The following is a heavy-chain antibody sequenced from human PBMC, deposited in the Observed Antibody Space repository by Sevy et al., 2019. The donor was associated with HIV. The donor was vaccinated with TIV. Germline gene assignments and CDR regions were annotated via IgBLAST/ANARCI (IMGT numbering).Heavy chain of an antibody. CDR2: ISSSSSTI. Sequence: GGSLRLSCAASGFTFSSYSMNWVRQAPGKGLEWVSYISSSSSTIYYADSVKGRFTISRDNAKNSLYLQMNSLRDEDTAVYYYARAYGDDAYWYFDLWGRGTLVTVSS. J-gene: IGHJ2*01. CDR1: GFTFSSYS. V-gene: IGHV3-48*02. CDR3: ARAYGDDAYWYFDL. D-gene: IGHD4-17*01.